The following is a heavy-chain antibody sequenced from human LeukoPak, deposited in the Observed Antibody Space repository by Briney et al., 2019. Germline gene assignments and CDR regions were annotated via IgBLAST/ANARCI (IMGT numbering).Heavy chain of an antibody. CDR1: GYTFTGYY. CDR2: INPNSGGT. Sequence: ASVKVSCKASGYTFTGYYMHWVRQAPGQGLEWLGWINPNSGGTNYAQKFQGRVTMTRDTSISTAYMELSWLRSDYTAVYYCAREDFYDSSGYYKNKEYFQHWGQGTLVTVSS. V-gene: IGHV1-2*02. D-gene: IGHD3-22*01. J-gene: IGHJ1*01. CDR3: AREDFYDSSGYYKNKEYFQH.